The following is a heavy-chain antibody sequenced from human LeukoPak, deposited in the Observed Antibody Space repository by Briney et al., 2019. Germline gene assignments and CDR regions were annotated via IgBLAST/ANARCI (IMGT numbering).Heavy chain of an antibody. CDR2: ISSSSSTI. CDR3: ARDDITIFGVVISLDY. Sequence: GRSLRLSCAASGFTFSSYSMNWVRQAPGKGLEWVSYISSSSSTIYYADSVKGRFTISRDNAKNSLYLQMNSLRAEDTAVYYCARDDITIFGVVISLDYWGQGTLVTVSS. CDR1: GFTFSSYS. V-gene: IGHV3-48*01. J-gene: IGHJ4*02. D-gene: IGHD3-3*01.